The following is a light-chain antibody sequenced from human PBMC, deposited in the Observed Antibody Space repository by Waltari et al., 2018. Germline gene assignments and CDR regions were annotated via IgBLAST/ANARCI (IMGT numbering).Light chain of an antibody. CDR2: KAS. CDR1: QNINSW. V-gene: IGKV1-5*03. CDR3: QQYNSYPLT. J-gene: IGKJ1*01. Sequence: DIQMTQSPSTLSASVGDRVTITCRASQNINSWLAWYQQKPGKAPKLMIYKASSLESGVPSRFSGSGSGTEFTLTIRSLQPDDFGTYYCQQYNSYPLTFGKGTKVEIK.